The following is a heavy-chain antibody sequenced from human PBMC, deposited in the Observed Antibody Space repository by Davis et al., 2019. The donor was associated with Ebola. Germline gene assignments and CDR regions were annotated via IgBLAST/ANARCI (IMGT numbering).Heavy chain of an antibody. J-gene: IGHJ6*02. Sequence: MPSETLSLTCTVSGGSISSSSYYWGWIRQPPGKGLEWIGEINHSGSTNYNPSLKSRVTISVDTSKNQFSLKLSSVTAADTAVYYCARWGSHAVGMDVWGQGTTVTVSS. CDR2: INHSGST. V-gene: IGHV4-39*07. D-gene: IGHD3-16*01. CDR1: GGSISSSSYY. CDR3: ARWGSHAVGMDV.